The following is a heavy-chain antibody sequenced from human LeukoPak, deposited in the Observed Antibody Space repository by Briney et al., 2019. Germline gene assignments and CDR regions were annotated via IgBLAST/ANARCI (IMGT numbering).Heavy chain of an antibody. CDR2: INPSSGGT. CDR1: GYTFTGYY. D-gene: IGHD3-10*01. CDR3: ARLTQPWRGVKDY. J-gene: IGHJ4*02. Sequence: ASVKVSCKASGYTFTGYYMHWVRQAPGQGLEWMGWINPSSGGTNYAQKFQGRVTMTRDTSISTAYMELSRLRSDDTAVYYCARLTQPWRGVKDYWGQGTLVTVSS. V-gene: IGHV1-2*02.